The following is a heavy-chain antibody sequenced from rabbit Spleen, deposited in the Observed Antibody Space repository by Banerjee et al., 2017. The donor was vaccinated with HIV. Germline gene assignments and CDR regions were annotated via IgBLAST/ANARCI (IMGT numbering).Heavy chain of an antibody. Sequence: QEQLVESGGGLVQPEGSLTLTCKASGFSFSSSYWICWVRQAPGKGLEWIACIYAGSSGSTYYASWAKGRFTISKTSSTTVDLKMTSLSVADTATYFCARDDTNTAAWQFDLWGPGTLVTVS. CDR3: ARDDTNTAAWQFDL. J-gene: IGHJ4*01. CDR1: GFSFSSSYW. CDR2: IYAGSSGST. V-gene: IGHV1S45*01. D-gene: IGHD1-1*01.